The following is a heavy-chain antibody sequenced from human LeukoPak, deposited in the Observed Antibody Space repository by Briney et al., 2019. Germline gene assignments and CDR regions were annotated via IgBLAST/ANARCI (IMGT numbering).Heavy chain of an antibody. Sequence: GGSLRLSCAASGFTFSSYAMSWVRQAPEKGLQWVSGISGNGGYTYYADSVKGRFTISRDNSKNTLYLQMNSLRAEGTAIYYCAKVWGHGGYPFDYWGQGTLVTVSS. J-gene: IGHJ4*02. V-gene: IGHV3-23*01. CDR2: ISGNGGYT. D-gene: IGHD4-23*01. CDR1: GFTFSSYA. CDR3: AKVWGHGGYPFDY.